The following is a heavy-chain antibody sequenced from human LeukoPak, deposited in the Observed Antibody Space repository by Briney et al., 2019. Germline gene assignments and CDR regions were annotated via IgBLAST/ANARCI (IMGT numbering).Heavy chain of an antibody. CDR2: IWYDGSNK. J-gene: IGHJ4*02. CDR1: GFTFSSYG. V-gene: IGHV3-33*01. D-gene: IGHD1-26*01. CDR3: ARDGTSRDGYYFDY. Sequence: PGGSLRLSCAASGFTFSSYGMHWVRQAPGKGLEWVAVIWYDGSNKYYADSVKGRFTISRDNSKNTLYLQMNSLRAEDTAVYYCARDGTSRDGYYFDYWGQGTLVTVSS.